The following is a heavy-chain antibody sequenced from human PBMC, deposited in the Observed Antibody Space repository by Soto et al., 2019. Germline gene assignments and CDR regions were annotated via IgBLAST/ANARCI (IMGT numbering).Heavy chain of an antibody. D-gene: IGHD6-19*01. J-gene: IGHJ4*02. CDR2: ISTYSGNT. CDR1: GYIFTNYD. CDR3: VRFASSGWYTGGY. Sequence: QVQLVQSGGEVKKPGASVKVSCKASGYIFTNYDIGWVREAPGQGLEWMGWISTYSGNTKYTQKVQGRVTMTTDTSTSTAYMELRSLRSDDTAVYYCVRFASSGWYTGGYWGQGTLVTVSS. V-gene: IGHV1-18*01.